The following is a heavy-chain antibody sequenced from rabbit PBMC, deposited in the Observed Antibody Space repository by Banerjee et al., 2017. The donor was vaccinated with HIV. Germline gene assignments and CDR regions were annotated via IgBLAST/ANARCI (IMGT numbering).Heavy chain of an antibody. D-gene: IGHD3-1*01. Sequence: QERLGGSGGGLGPPEGSLTLTCTASGFSFSSSYCIAWGRQAPGKGLEWIACIDTGTGDTYYASWAKGRFTISKTSSTTVTLQMTSLTVADTATYFCARDGVGYTFDLELWGPGTLVTVS. J-gene: IGHJ4*01. CDR3: ARDGVGYTFDLEL. CDR2: IDTGTGDT. V-gene: IGHV1S45*01. CDR1: GFSFSSSYC.